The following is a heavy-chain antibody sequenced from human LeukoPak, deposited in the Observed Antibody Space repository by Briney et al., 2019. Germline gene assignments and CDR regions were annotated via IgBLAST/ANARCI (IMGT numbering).Heavy chain of an antibody. D-gene: IGHD3-3*01. V-gene: IGHV4-38-2*01. J-gene: IGHJ4*02. CDR2: IYHSGST. CDR1: GYSISSGYY. CDR3: ARGFLEWLPIDY. Sequence: PSETLSLTCAVSGYSISSGYYWGWIRQPPGKGLEWIGSIYHSGSTYYNPSLKSRVTISVDTSKNQFSLKLSSVTAADTAVYYCARGFLEWLPIDYWGQGTLVTVSS.